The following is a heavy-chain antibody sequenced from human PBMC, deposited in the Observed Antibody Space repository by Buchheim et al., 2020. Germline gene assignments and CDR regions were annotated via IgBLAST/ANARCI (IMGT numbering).Heavy chain of an antibody. Sequence: QLQLEESGPGLAKPSETLSLTCTVSGGSISTSSFYWGWIRQSPGTGLEWIGSLYNSGSTYYNPSLKSRVPLSIETSKNRFSLKLSSVTAADTAVYYCAGGWNAVDYWGHGTL. V-gene: IGHV4-39*01. CDR3: AGGWNAVDY. CDR2: LYNSGST. D-gene: IGHD1-1*01. CDR1: GGSISTSSFY. J-gene: IGHJ4*01.